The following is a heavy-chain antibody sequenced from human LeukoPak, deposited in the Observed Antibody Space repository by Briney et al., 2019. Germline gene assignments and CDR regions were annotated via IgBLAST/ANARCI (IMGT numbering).Heavy chain of an antibody. Sequence: GGSLRLSCAASGFTFDDYAMHWVRRAPGKGLEWVSLISWDGGSTYYADSVKGRFTISRDNSKNSLYLQMNSLRAEDTALYYCAKGHDYGDWGHAFDIWGQGTMVTVSS. D-gene: IGHD4-17*01. CDR2: ISWDGGST. V-gene: IGHV3-43D*04. CDR1: GFTFDDYA. J-gene: IGHJ3*02. CDR3: AKGHDYGDWGHAFDI.